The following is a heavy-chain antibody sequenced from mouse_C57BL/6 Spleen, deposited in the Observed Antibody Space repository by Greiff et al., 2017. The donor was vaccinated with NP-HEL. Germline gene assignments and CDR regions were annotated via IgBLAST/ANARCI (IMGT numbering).Heavy chain of an antibody. V-gene: IGHV1-15*01. J-gene: IGHJ3*01. CDR2: IYPDTGGT. CDR1: GYTFTDYE. CDR3: TRGVYGYDFAY. D-gene: IGHD2-2*01. Sequence: VQLQQSGAELVSPGASVTLSCKASGYTFTDYEMHRVKQTPLPGLEWIGAIYPDTGGTAFHPTFKGKAILTADKSSSTAYMELRSQTSEDSSVYYCTRGVYGYDFAYWGQGTLVTVSA.